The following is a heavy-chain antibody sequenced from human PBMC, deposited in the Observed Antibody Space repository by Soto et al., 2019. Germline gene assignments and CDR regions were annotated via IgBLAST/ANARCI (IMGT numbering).Heavy chain of an antibody. V-gene: IGHV3-48*01. Sequence: EVQLVESGGGLVQPGGSLRLSCAASGFTFSSYNMNWVRQAPGKGLEWLSYISGSGGTIYYTASVKGRFTISRDNADNSLFLQMNSLRAEDTAVYYCARALYSSSYLIDYWGQGTLVTVSS. CDR3: ARALYSSSYLIDY. J-gene: IGHJ4*02. CDR2: ISGSGGTI. D-gene: IGHD6-6*01. CDR1: GFTFSSYN.